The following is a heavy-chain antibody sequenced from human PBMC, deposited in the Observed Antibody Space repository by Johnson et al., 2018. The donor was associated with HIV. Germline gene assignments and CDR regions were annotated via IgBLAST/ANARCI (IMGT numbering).Heavy chain of an antibody. CDR2: ISSSGSTI. J-gene: IGHJ3*02. CDR3: AKGGGGGENSDHYAFDI. V-gene: IGHV3-11*04. D-gene: IGHD3-16*01. Sequence: QVQLVESGGGLVQPGGSLRLSCAASGFTFSDYYMSWIRHAPGKGLEWVSYISSSGSTIYYADSVKGRFTISRDNAQNQLYLQMNSLSAADTAVYYCAKGGGGGENSDHYAFDIWGQGTMVTVSS. CDR1: GFTFSDYY.